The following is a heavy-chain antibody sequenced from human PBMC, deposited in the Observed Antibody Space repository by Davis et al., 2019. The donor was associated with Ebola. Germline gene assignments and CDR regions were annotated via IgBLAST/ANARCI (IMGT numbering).Heavy chain of an antibody. CDR3: ATPAEAYCSSTSCRTFDY. CDR1: GFTFSNAW. Sequence: PGGSLRLSCAASGFTFSNAWMSWVRQAPGKGLEWVAVISSDGGIKYYADSVKGRFTISRDDSTNTLCLQMNSLRAEDTAVYYCATPAEAYCSSTSCRTFDYWGQGTLVTVSS. V-gene: IGHV3-30-3*01. J-gene: IGHJ4*02. D-gene: IGHD2-2*01. CDR2: ISSDGGIK.